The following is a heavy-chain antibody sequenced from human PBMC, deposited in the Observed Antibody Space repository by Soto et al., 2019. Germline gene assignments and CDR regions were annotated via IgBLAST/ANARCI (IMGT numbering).Heavy chain of an antibody. CDR2: IYYSGST. J-gene: IGHJ6*02. CDR3: ARVGVGELLAHGMDV. Sequence: QVQLQESGPGLVKPSQTLSLTCTVSGGSISSGDYYWSWIRQPPGKGLEWIGYIYYSGSTYYNPSLKSRVTISVDPPKNQLSLKLGSVTAADTAVYYCARVGVGELLAHGMDVWGQGTTVTVSS. V-gene: IGHV4-30-4*01. D-gene: IGHD3-10*01. CDR1: GGSISSGDYY.